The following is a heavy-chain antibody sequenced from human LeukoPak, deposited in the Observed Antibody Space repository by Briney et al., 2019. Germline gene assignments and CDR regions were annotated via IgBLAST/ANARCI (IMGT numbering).Heavy chain of an antibody. CDR1: GGSISSHY. J-gene: IGHJ4*02. V-gene: IGHV4-59*11. CDR2: IYDSGST. CDR3: ARLVAYCSSTSCSDY. D-gene: IGHD2-2*01. Sequence: SETLSLTCTVSGGSISSHYWSWVRQPPGKGLEWIGYIYDSGSTNYNPSLKSRVTISVDTSKNQFSLKLSSVTAADTAVYYCARLVAYCSSTSCSDYWGQGTLVTVSS.